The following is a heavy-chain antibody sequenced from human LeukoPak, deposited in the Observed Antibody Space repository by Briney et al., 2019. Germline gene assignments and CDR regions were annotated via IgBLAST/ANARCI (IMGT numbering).Heavy chain of an antibody. CDR3: VRTYVGSFDH. V-gene: IGHV3-7*04. D-gene: IGHD4-23*01. CDR2: IKEDGTEK. Sequence: GGSLRLSCAVSGFSFSNYWMTWVRQAPGKGLEWVANIKEDGTEKHYVDSVKGRFTISRDNAQDSLYLQMNSLRAEDTAVYYCVRTYVGSFDHWSQGTLVTVSS. CDR1: GFSFSNYW. J-gene: IGHJ4*02.